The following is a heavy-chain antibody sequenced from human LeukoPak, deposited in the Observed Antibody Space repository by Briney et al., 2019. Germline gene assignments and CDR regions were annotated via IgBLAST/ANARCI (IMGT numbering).Heavy chain of an antibody. CDR2: ISSSSSTI. Sequence: GGSLRLSCAASGFTFSSYSMNWVRQPPGKGLEWVSYISSSSSTIYYADSVKGRFTISRDNAKNSLYLQMNSLRAEDTAVYYCARDESTYYYDSSGYTYYFDYWGQGTLATVSS. CDR1: GFTFSSYS. CDR3: ARDESTYYYDSSGYTYYFDY. D-gene: IGHD3-22*01. J-gene: IGHJ4*02. V-gene: IGHV3-48*01.